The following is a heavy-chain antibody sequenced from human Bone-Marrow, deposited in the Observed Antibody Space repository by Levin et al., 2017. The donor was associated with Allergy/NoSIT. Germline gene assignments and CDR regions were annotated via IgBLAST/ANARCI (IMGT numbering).Heavy chain of an antibody. CDR3: GTDVGIAVADRNY. CDR2: IENDGNEK. V-gene: IGHV3-7*01. J-gene: IGHJ4*02. Sequence: GESLKISCAASGFTFNLYWMNWIRQAPGKGLEWVANIENDGNEKHYADSVEGRFTISRDNAKNALYLEMSSLRVEDTALYYCGTDVGIAVADRNYWGQGVLVTVSS. CDR1: GFTFNLYW. D-gene: IGHD6-19*01.